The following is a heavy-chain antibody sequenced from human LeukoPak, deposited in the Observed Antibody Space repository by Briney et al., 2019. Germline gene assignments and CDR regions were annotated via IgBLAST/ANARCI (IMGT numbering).Heavy chain of an antibody. J-gene: IGHJ5*02. CDR1: GGSISSSNW. CDR3: ARGFSWSIAARPALDP. CDR2: IYHSGST. D-gene: IGHD6-6*01. Sequence: SETLSLTCAVSGGSISSSNWWSWVRQPPGKGLEWIGEIYHSGSTNYNPSLKSRVTISVDTSKNQFSLKLSSVTAADTAVYYCARGFSWSIAARPALDPWGQGTLVTVSS. V-gene: IGHV4-4*02.